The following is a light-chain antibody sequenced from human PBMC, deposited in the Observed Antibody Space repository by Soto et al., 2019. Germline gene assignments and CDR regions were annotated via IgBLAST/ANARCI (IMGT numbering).Light chain of an antibody. CDR3: QWYGSSLPLN. Sequence: EIVLTQSPGTLSLSPGDRATLSCRASQSVSSNYLAWYQQKPGQAPRLLFYGASSRATGIPDRFSGNGSGTAYTHTNSRREPEDFSVNYCQWYGSSLPLNFGGGSKVEIK. V-gene: IGKV3-20*01. CDR2: GAS. J-gene: IGKJ4*01. CDR1: QSVSSNY.